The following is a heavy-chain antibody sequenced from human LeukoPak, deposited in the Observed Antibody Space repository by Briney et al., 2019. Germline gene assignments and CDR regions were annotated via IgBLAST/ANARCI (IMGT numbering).Heavy chain of an antibody. J-gene: IGHJ4*02. D-gene: IGHD3-22*01. CDR3: ARLYYYDSSGYPDY. Sequence: ASVKVSCKASGGTFSSYAISWARQAPGQGLEWMGRIIPILGIANYAQKFQGRVTITADKSTSTAYMELSSLRSEDTAVYYCARLYYYDSSGYPDYWGQGTLVTVSS. V-gene: IGHV1-69*04. CDR2: IIPILGIA. CDR1: GGTFSSYA.